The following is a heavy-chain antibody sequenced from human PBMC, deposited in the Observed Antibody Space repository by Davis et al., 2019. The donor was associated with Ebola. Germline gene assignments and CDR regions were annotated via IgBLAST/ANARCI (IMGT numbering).Heavy chain of an antibody. V-gene: IGHV1-18*01. CDR2: ISAYNGNT. CDR1: GGTFSSYA. J-gene: IGHJ4*02. Sequence: ASVKVSCKASGGTFSSYAISWVRQAPGQGLEWMGWISAYNGNTNYAQKLQGRVTMTTDTSTSTAYMELRSLRSDDTAVYYCARAVSYYGSGIDYWGQGTLVTVSS. D-gene: IGHD3-10*01. CDR3: ARAVSYYGSGIDY.